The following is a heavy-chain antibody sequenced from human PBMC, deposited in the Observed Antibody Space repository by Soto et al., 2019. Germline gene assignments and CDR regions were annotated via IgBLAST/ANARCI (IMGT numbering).Heavy chain of an antibody. D-gene: IGHD2-2*01. CDR2: ISSSSSTI. CDR3: AREYCSSTSCLNWFDP. J-gene: IGHJ5*02. V-gene: IGHV3-48*01. CDR1: GFTFISYS. Sequence: GGSLRLSCAASGFTFISYSMNWVRQAPGKGLEWVSYISSSSSTIYYADSVKGRFTISRDNAKNSLYLQMNSLRAEDTAVYYCAREYCSSTSCLNWFDPWGQGTLVTVSS.